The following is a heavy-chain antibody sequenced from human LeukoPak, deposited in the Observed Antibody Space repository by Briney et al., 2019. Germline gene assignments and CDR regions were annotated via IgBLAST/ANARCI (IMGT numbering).Heavy chain of an antibody. V-gene: IGHV4-61*02. CDR2: IYTTGST. J-gene: IGHJ5*02. CDR1: GGSISSGSYY. D-gene: IGHD3-10*01. CDR3: ARGGYYGSGNDFRFDP. Sequence: SQTLSLTCTVSGGSISSGSYYWSWIRQPAGKGLEWIGRIYTTGSTNYNPSLKSRVTISVETSKNQFSLKLKSVTAADTAVYYCARGGYYGSGNDFRFDPWGQGTLVTVSS.